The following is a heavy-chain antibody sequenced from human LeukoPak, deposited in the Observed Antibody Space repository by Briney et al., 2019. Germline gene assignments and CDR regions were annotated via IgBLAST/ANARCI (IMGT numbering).Heavy chain of an antibody. D-gene: IGHD5-12*01. Sequence: PSETLSLTCTVSGGSISSYYWSWIRQPPGKGLEWIGYIYYSGSTNYNPSLKSRVTISVDTSKNQFSLKLSSVTAADTAVYYCAREGGYGSNFDYWGQGTLVTVSS. J-gene: IGHJ4*02. CDR3: AREGGYGSNFDY. CDR2: IYYSGST. V-gene: IGHV4-59*01. CDR1: GGSISSYY.